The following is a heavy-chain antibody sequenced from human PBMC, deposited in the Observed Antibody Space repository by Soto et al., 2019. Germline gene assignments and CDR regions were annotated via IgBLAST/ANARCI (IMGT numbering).Heavy chain of an antibody. D-gene: IGHD3-10*01. J-gene: IGHJ4*02. V-gene: IGHV3-23*01. CDR3: AKIPVVVWFGEFGSWGFDY. CDR2: ISGSGGST. Sequence: EVQLLESGGGLVQPGGSLRLSCAASGFTFSSYAMSWVRQAPGKGLEWVSAISGSGGSTYYADSVKGRFTISRDNSKNTLYLQMNSLRAEDTAVYYCAKIPVVVWFGEFGSWGFDYWGQGTLVTVSS. CDR1: GFTFSSYA.